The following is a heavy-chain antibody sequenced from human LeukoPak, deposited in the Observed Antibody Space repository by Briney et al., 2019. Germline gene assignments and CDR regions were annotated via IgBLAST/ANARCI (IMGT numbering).Heavy chain of an antibody. CDR2: ISSSSSYI. CDR1: GFTFSSYS. CDR3: ASLTGGSYDWFDP. V-gene: IGHV3-21*01. D-gene: IGHD1-26*01. Sequence: PGGSLRLSCAASGFTFSSYSMNWVRQAPGKGLEWVSSISSSSSYIYYADSVKGRFTISRDKAKNSLYLQMNSLRAEDTAVYYCASLTGGSYDWFDPWGQGTRVTVSS. J-gene: IGHJ5*02.